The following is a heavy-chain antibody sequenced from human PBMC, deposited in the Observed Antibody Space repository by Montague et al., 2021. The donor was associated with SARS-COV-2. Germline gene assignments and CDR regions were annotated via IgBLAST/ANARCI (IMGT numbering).Heavy chain of an antibody. Sequence: TLSLTCTVSGGSISSGGYYLSWIRQHPGKGLEWIGYIYYSGSTYYNPSLKSRVTISVDTSKNQFSLKLSSVTAADTAVYYCARVRSSAWFDPWGQGTLVTVSS. CDR3: ARVRSSAWFDP. D-gene: IGHD3-10*01. V-gene: IGHV4-31*03. CDR2: IYYSGST. J-gene: IGHJ5*02. CDR1: GGSISSGGYY.